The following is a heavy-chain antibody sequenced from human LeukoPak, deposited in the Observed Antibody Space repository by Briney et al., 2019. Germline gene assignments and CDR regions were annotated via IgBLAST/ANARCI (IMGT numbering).Heavy chain of an antibody. J-gene: IGHJ4*02. Sequence: GGSLRLSCAASGFTFSSYSMNWVRQAAGKGREWVSSISSSSSYIYYADSVKGRFTISRDNAKNSLYLQMNSLRAEDTAVYYCARDRGIAAADLDYWGQGTLVTVSS. V-gene: IGHV3-21*01. CDR3: ARDRGIAAADLDY. D-gene: IGHD6-13*01. CDR1: GFTFSSYS. CDR2: ISSSSSYI.